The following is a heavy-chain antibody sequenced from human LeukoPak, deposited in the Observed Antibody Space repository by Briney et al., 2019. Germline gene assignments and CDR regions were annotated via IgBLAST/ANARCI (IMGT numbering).Heavy chain of an antibody. Sequence: PGGSLRLSCAASGITLSDYYMSWIRQAPGKGLEWISYISSSSASIWYADSVQGRFTVSRDNAKNSLSLQMDSLGVEDTAVYYCATSPGPYYDFWSGYYETYWGQGTLVAVSS. J-gene: IGHJ4*02. CDR3: ATSPGPYYDFWSGYYETY. D-gene: IGHD3-3*01. V-gene: IGHV3-11*04. CDR1: GITLSDYY. CDR2: ISSSSASI.